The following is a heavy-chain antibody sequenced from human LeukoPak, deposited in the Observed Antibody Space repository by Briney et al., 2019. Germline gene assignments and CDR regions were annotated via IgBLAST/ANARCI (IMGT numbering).Heavy chain of an antibody. CDR2: ISAYNGNT. CDR3: EREQTSSDAFDI. D-gene: IGHD6-6*01. V-gene: IGHV1-18*01. Sequence: ASVKVSCKASGYTFTSYGISWVRQAPGQGLEWMGWISAYNGNTNYAHKLQGRVTMTTDTATSPASLELRSLSSDNAAVYYCEREQTSSDAFDIWGHGRMVTVSS. J-gene: IGHJ3*02. CDR1: GYTFTSYG.